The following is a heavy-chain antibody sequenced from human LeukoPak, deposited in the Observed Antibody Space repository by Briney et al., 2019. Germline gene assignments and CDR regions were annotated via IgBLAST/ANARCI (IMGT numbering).Heavy chain of an antibody. CDR1: GFTFSDHY. CDR3: ARGRLWFGEFTSRGTFDI. V-gene: IGHV3-11*06. CDR2: ITTSSSYT. D-gene: IGHD3-10*01. J-gene: IGHJ3*02. Sequence: GGSLRLSCAASGFTFSDHYMTWIRQAPGKGLEWISYITTSSSYTNYADSVKGRFTISGDNAKNSLYLQMNSLRVEDTAMYYCARGRLWFGEFTSRGTFDIWGQGTMVTVSS.